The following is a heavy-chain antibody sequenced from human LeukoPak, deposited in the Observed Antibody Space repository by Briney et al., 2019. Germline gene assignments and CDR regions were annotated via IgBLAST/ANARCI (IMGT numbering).Heavy chain of an antibody. J-gene: IGHJ4*02. D-gene: IGHD2-2*01. V-gene: IGHV3-23*01. CDR3: AKGVIVVVPAAPDLDY. CDR1: GFTFSSYA. Sequence: GGSLRLSCAASGFTFSSYAMSWVRQAPGKGLEWVSAISGSGGSTYYADSVKGRFTISRDNSKNTLYLQMSSLRAEDTAVYYCAKGVIVVVPAAPDLDYWGQGTLVTVSS. CDR2: ISGSGGST.